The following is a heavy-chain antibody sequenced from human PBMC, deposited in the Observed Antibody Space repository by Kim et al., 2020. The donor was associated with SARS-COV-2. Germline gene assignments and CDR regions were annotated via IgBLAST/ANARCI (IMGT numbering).Heavy chain of an antibody. CDR2: ISSSSSTI. J-gene: IGHJ2*01. V-gene: IGHV3-48*04. CDR1: GFTFSSFS. D-gene: IGHD6-13*01. Sequence: GGSLRLSCAASGFTFSSFSMNWVRQAPGKGLEWVSYISSSSSTIYYADSVKGRFTISRDNAKNSLYLQMTSLRAEDTAVYYCARDMARIAAAVYWYFDLWGRGTLVTVSS. CDR3: ARDMARIAAAVYWYFDL.